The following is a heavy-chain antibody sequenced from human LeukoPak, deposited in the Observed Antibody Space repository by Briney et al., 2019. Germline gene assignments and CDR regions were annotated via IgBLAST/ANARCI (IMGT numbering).Heavy chain of an antibody. CDR1: GFTFSDYY. J-gene: IGHJ4*02. CDR3: ARSPYDILTGCFDY. V-gene: IGHV3-11*06. CDR2: ISSSSSYT. D-gene: IGHD3-9*01. Sequence: GGSLRLSCAASGFTFSDYYMSWIRQAPGKGLEWVSYISSSSSYTNYADSVKGRFTISRDNAKNSLYLQMNSLRAEDTAVYYCARSPYDILTGCFDYWGRGTLVTVSS.